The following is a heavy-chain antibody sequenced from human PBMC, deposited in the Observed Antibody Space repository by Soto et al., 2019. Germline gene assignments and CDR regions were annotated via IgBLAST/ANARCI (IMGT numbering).Heavy chain of an antibody. CDR3: AREVLYYYDSSGYSYYYGMDV. J-gene: IGHJ6*02. V-gene: IGHV1-69*06. CDR1: GGTFSSYA. Sequence: QVQLVQSGAEVKKPGSSVKVSCKASGGTFSSYAISWVRQAPGQGLEWMGGIIPIFGTANYAQKFQGRVTITADKSTSTAYMELSSLRSEDTAVYYCAREVLYYYDSSGYSYYYGMDVLGQGTTVTVSS. D-gene: IGHD3-22*01. CDR2: IIPIFGTA.